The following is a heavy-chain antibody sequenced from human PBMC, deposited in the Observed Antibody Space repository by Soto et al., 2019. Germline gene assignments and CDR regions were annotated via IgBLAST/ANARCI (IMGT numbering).Heavy chain of an antibody. J-gene: IGHJ4*02. Sequence: GGSLRLSCAASGFTFSSYSMNWVRQAPGKGLEWVSYISTGGTTIYYTDSVKGRFTISRDNAKKSLYLQMNSLRVEDTAVYYCVRFGGAAAGPGDYWGQGTLVTVSS. D-gene: IGHD6-13*01. CDR1: GFTFSSYS. CDR3: VRFGGAAAGPGDY. CDR2: ISTGGTTI. V-gene: IGHV3-48*03.